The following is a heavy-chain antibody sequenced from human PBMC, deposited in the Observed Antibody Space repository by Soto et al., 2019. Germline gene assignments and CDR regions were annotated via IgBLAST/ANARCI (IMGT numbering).Heavy chain of an antibody. J-gene: IGHJ6*02. CDR3: ARDRRSSTDDGMDV. V-gene: IGHV4-31*03. Sequence: QVQLQESGPGLVKPSQTLSLTCTVSGGSISSGGYYWSWIRQHPGKGLEWIGYIYYSGSTYYNPSLKSRVTISVDTYKNQFSLKLSSVTDADTAVYYCARDRRSSTDDGMDVWGQGTTVTVSS. CDR2: IYYSGST. CDR1: GGSISSGGYY. D-gene: IGHD2-2*01.